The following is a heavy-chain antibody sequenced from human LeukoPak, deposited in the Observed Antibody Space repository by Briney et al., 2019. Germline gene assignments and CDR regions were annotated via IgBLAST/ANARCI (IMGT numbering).Heavy chain of an antibody. V-gene: IGHV3-23*01. CDR2: VDYSGGST. J-gene: IGHJ4*02. CDR3: AKAGYESGDTGGHYGVGYYFDY. D-gene: IGHD2-8*02. CDR1: GVTFSSFA. Sequence: GGSLRLSCAASGVTFSSFAMSWVRQAPGKGLQWVSAVDYSGGSTYYAASVKGRFITSRDNSKNTLYLQMNSLRADDTAIYYCAKAGYESGDTGGHYGVGYYFDYWGQGSLVTVSS.